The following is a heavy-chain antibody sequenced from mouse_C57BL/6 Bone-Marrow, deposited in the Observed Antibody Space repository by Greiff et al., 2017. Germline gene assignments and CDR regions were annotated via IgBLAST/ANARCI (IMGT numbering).Heavy chain of an antibody. J-gene: IGHJ1*03. Sequence: EVQLQQSGAELVRPGASVKLSCTASGFNIKDDYMHWVKQRPEQGLEWIGWIDPENGDTEYASKFQGKATITADTSTTSAYLQLSSLTSEDTAVYYCTTSYGSSYWYFDVWGTGTTVTVSS. CDR3: TTSYGSSYWYFDV. CDR1: GFNIKDDY. D-gene: IGHD1-1*01. V-gene: IGHV14-4*01. CDR2: IDPENGDT.